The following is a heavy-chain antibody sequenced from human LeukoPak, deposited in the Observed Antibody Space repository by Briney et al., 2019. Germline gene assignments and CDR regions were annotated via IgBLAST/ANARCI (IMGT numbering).Heavy chain of an antibody. V-gene: IGHV3-21*04. Sequence: GRSLRLSCAASGFTFSSYNMDWVRQAPGKGLEWVSSISSSSSYIYYADSMKGRFAISRDNAKNSLYLQMNSLNTEDTAVYYCTRQEDVIDYWGQGTLVTVSS. J-gene: IGHJ4*02. CDR1: GFTFSSYN. D-gene: IGHD3-16*01. CDR2: ISSSSSYI. CDR3: TRQEDVIDY.